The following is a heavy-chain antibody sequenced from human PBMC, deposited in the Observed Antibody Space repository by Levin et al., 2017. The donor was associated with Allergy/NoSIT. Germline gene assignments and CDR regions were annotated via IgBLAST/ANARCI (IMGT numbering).Heavy chain of an antibody. CDR2: ISSGSSTI. Sequence: GESLKISCAASGFIFSSYSMNWVRQAPGKGLEWVSYISSGSSTIYYADSVKGRFTISRDNAKNSLYLQMNSLRAEDTAVYYCARGQLWHDYWGQGTLVTVSS. D-gene: IGHD5-18*01. J-gene: IGHJ4*02. CDR3: ARGQLWHDY. CDR1: GFIFSSYS. V-gene: IGHV3-48*01.